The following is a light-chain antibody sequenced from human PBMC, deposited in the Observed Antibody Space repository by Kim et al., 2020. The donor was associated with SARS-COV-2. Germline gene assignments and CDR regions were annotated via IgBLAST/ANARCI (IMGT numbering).Light chain of an antibody. CDR2: DVY. Sequence: QSALTQPASVSGSPGQSITISCTGTSSDVGGYNYVSWYQQHPGKAPKLMIYDVYNRPSGLSNRFSGSKSGNTASLTISGLQAEDEADYYCTSYTSSSTLVFGTGTKVTVL. CDR3: TSYTSSSTLV. V-gene: IGLV2-14*03. J-gene: IGLJ1*01. CDR1: SSDVGGYNY.